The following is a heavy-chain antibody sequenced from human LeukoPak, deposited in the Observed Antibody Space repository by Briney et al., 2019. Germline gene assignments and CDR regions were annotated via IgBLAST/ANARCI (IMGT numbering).Heavy chain of an antibody. J-gene: IGHJ4*02. CDR3: ASAKYSSSLRYGFDY. V-gene: IGHV5-51*04. Sequence: GESLKISCKGSGYSFTSYWIGWVRQMPGKGLEWMGIIYPGDSDTRYSPSFQGQVTISADKPISTAYLQWSSLKASDTAMYYCASAKYSSSLRYGFDYWGQGTLVTVSS. CDR1: GYSFTSYW. CDR2: IYPGDSDT. D-gene: IGHD6-6*01.